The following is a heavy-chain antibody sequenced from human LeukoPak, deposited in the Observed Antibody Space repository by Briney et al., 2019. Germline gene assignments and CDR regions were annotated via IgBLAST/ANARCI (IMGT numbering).Heavy chain of an antibody. Sequence: ASVKVSCKASGYTFSSYAISWVRQAPGQGLEWMGGIIPMFGTASYAQKFQGRVTITADISTRTGYMELSSLISEDTAVYYCASGADWQVLEYYYYYMDVWGKGTTVTVSS. D-gene: IGHD3-9*01. J-gene: IGHJ6*03. CDR2: IIPMFGTA. CDR3: ASGADWQVLEYYYYYMDV. V-gene: IGHV1-69*06. CDR1: GYTFSSYA.